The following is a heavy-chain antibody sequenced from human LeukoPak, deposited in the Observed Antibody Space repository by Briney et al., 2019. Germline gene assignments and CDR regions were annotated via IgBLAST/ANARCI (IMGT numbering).Heavy chain of an antibody. D-gene: IGHD3-10*01. Sequence: GGSLRLSCAASGFTFSSYEMNWVRQAPGKGLEWVANIKQDGSEKYYVDSVKGRFTISRDNAKNSLYLQMNSLRAEDTAVYYCASLRGVRGYWGQGTLVTVSS. J-gene: IGHJ4*02. CDR3: ASLRGVRGY. V-gene: IGHV3-7*01. CDR2: IKQDGSEK. CDR1: GFTFSSYE.